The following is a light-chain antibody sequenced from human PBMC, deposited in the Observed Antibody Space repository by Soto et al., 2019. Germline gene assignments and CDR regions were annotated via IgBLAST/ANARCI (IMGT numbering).Light chain of an antibody. CDR2: DVS. CDR3: SSYTGGSAYV. V-gene: IGLV2-11*01. J-gene: IGLJ1*01. Sequence: QSALTQPRSVSGSPGQSVTISCTGTSSDVGGYNYVSWYQQHPGKAPKLMIYDVSKRPSGVSNRFSGSKSGNTATLTISGLQGEDEAGYYCSSYTGGSAYVFGTGTKVTVL. CDR1: SSDVGGYNY.